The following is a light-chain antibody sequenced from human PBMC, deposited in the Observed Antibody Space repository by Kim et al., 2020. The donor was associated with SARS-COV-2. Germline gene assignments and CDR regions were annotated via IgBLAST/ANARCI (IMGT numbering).Light chain of an antibody. CDR3: QSYDSSLSVV. J-gene: IGLJ7*01. CDR1: SSNIGANYD. CDR2: GNS. V-gene: IGLV1-40*01. Sequence: GERVPISCTGSSSNIGANYDVHWYQQFPGRAPKLLIYGNSYRPSGVPDRFSGSKSGTSASLAINGLQAEDEADYYCQSYDSSLSVVFGGGTQLTVL.